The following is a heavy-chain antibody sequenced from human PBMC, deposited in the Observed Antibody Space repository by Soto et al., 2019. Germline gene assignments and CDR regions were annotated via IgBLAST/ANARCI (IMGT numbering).Heavy chain of an antibody. V-gene: IGHV3-7*01. CDR1: GFTLSSYW. Sequence: PGGSLRLSCVASGFTLSSYWMSWVRQAPGKGLEWVANIKKDGSEKNYVDSVKGRFTISKDNAKNPLYLQMNSLRAEDTAVYYCARQLGYYASGRPNYFDYWGLGTLVTVSS. J-gene: IGHJ4*02. D-gene: IGHD3-10*01. CDR3: ARQLGYYASGRPNYFDY. CDR2: IKKDGSEK.